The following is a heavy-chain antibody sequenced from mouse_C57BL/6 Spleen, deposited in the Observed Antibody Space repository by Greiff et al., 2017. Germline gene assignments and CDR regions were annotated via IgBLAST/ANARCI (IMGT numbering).Heavy chain of an antibody. CDR3: SRGARRYAMDY. J-gene: IGHJ4*01. CDR1: GYTFTDYE. V-gene: IGHV1-15*01. CDR2: IDPETGGT. Sequence: QVQLQQSGAELVRPGASVTLSCKASGYTFTDYEMHWVKQTPVHGLEWIGAIDPETGGTAYNQKFKGKAILTADNSSSTAYMELRSLTSEDSAVXYSSRGARRYAMDYWGRGNSVTVSS.